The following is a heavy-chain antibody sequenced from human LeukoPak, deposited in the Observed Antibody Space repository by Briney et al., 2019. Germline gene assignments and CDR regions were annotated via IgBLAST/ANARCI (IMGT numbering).Heavy chain of an antibody. V-gene: IGHV4-61*02. J-gene: IGHJ4*02. D-gene: IGHD5-18*01. Sequence: PSETLSLTCTVSGGSFSSSSYYWSWIRQPAGKGLEWIGRIYTSGSTNYNPSLKSRLTMSVDTSKNQFSLKMSSVTAADTAVYYCARLHSAAMVPRWGQGTLVTVSS. CDR2: IYTSGST. CDR3: ARLHSAAMVPR. CDR1: GGSFSSSSYY.